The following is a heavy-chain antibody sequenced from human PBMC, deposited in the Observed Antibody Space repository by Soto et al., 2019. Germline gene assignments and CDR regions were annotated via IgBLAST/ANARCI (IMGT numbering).Heavy chain of an antibody. CDR3: ARGDYDFWSGYYWFDP. V-gene: IGHV4-59*01. CDR1: GGSISSYY. D-gene: IGHD3-3*01. CDR2: IYYSGST. J-gene: IGHJ5*02. Sequence: SETLSLTCTVSGGSISSYYWSWIRQPPGKGLEWIGYIYYSGSTNYNPSLKSRVTISVDTSKNQFSLKLSSVTAADTAVYYCARGDYDFWSGYYWFDPWGQGTLVTVSS.